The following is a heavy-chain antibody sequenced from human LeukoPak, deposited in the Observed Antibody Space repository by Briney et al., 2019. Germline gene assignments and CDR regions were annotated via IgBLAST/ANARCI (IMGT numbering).Heavy chain of an antibody. J-gene: IGHJ6*03. CDR2: IYSGGST. CDR1: EFSVGSNY. Sequence: GGSLRLSCAASEFSVGSNYMTWVRQAPGKGLEWVSLIYSGGSTYYADSVKGRFTISRDNSKNTLYLQMNSLRAEDTAVYYCAKWINGGGSYPGYMDVWGKGTTVTVSS. D-gene: IGHD1-26*01. V-gene: IGHV3-66*01. CDR3: AKWINGGGSYPGYMDV.